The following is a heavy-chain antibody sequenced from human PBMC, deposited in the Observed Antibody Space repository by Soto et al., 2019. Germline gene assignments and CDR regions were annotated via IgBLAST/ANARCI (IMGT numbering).Heavy chain of an antibody. D-gene: IGHD3-3*01. V-gene: IGHV3-23*01. CDR3: AKDRPDYDFWSGSFFRYYGMDV. J-gene: IGHJ6*02. CDR2: ISGSGGST. CDR1: GFTFSIYA. Sequence: SLRLSCAASGFTFSIYAMSWVRQAPGKGLEWVSAISGSGGSTYYADSVKGRFTISRDNSKNTPYLQMNSLRAEDTAVYYCAKDRPDYDFWSGSFFRYYGMDVWGQGTTVTVSS.